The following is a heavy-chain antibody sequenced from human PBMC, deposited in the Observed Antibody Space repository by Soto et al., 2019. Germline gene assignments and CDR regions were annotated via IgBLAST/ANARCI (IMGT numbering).Heavy chain of an antibody. J-gene: IGHJ6*02. CDR2: ISGRGDST. V-gene: IGHV3-23*01. CDR1: GFILGHYP. D-gene: IGHD1-1*01. CDR3: AKALDGIDDYFYAMGV. Sequence: PGGSLRLSCAGSGFILGHYPMTWVRQAPGKGLEWISAISGRGDSTYYADAVKGRFTISRDNSKNSLYLQMNSLRFDDTAIYYCAKALDGIDDYFYAMGVWGQGTTVTVSS.